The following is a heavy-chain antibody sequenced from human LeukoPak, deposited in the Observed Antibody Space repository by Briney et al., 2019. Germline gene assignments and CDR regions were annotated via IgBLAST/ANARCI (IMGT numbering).Heavy chain of an antibody. Sequence: GRSLRLSCAASGFTFSRYGMHWVRQAPGKGPEWVTVISSDGNKKYYIDSVKGRFTISRDNSKNTLYLQMNSLRAEDTAVYYCARELEDSDTYRYGMDVWGQGTTVTVSS. J-gene: IGHJ6*02. CDR3: ARELEDSDTYRYGMDV. D-gene: IGHD1-26*01. CDR2: ISSDGNKK. CDR1: GFTFSRYG. V-gene: IGHV3-30*03.